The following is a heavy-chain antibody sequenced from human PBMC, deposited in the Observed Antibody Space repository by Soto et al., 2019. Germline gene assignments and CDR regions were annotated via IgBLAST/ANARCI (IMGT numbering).Heavy chain of an antibody. D-gene: IGHD3-16*01. CDR3: ARGRDYDYVWGSTYFDY. CDR2: IYYSGST. J-gene: IGHJ4*02. V-gene: IGHV4-39*01. Sequence: SETLSLTCTVSGGSISSSSYYWGWIRQPPGKGLEWIGSIYYSGSTYYNPSLKSRVTISVDTSKNQFSLKLSSVTAADTAVYYCARGRDYDYVWGSTYFDYWGQGTLVTVSS. CDR1: GGSISSSSYY.